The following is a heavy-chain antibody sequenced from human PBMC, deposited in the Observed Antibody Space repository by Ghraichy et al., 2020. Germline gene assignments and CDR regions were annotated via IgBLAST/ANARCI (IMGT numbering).Heavy chain of an antibody. CDR2: IKPDGSDG. CDR1: GFSFSEDW. V-gene: IGHV3-7*03. J-gene: IGHJ1*01. Sequence: GESLNISCAASGFSFSEDWMSWVRQAPGKGLEWVATIKPDGSDGAYVDSVRGRFTISKDNAKRSLYLQMNSLTAEDTAVYYCARGPNWGQGSLVTVSS. CDR3: ARGPN.